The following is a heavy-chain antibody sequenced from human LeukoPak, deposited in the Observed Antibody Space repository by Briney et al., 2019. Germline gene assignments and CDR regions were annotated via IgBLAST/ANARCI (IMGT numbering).Heavy chain of an antibody. CDR2: AGSSSR. CDR1: GCSFSNYA. V-gene: IGHV3-23*01. Sequence: PGGSLRLSCLASGCSFSNYAMSWVRQAPGKGLEWVSNAGSSSRLYGDSVKGRFSVSRDNSKNTLYLQMNSLRADDTAVYYCAKQRGALRENYYMDVWGKGTTVTVSS. CDR3: AKQRGALRENYYMDV. J-gene: IGHJ6*03.